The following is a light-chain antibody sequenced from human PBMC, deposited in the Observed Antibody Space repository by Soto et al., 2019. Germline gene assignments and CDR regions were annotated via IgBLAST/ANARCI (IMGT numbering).Light chain of an antibody. V-gene: IGKV3-15*01. CDR3: QQYNNWPSFT. CDR2: GAS. CDR1: QSVSSN. Sequence: EIVMTQSPATLSVSPGERATLSCRASQSVSSNLAWYQQKPGQAPRLLIYGASTRATGIPVRFSGSGSGTEFTLTISSLQSEDFAVYYCQQYNNWPSFTFGPGTKVDIK. J-gene: IGKJ3*01.